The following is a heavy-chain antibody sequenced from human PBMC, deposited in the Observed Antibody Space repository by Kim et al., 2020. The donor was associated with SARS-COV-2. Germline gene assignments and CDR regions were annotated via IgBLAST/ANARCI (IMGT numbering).Heavy chain of an antibody. CDR2: ISAYNGNT. D-gene: IGHD2-2*01. V-gene: IGHV1-18*01. CDR3: AGGARHSRGYCSSTSCPEYFQH. Sequence: ASVKVSCKASGYTFTSYGISWVRQATGQGLEWMGWISAYNGNTNYAQKLQGRVTMTTDTSTSTAYMELSSLRSDDTAVYYCAGGARHSRGYCSSTSCPEYFQHWGQGTLVTVSS. J-gene: IGHJ1*01. CDR1: GYTFTSYG.